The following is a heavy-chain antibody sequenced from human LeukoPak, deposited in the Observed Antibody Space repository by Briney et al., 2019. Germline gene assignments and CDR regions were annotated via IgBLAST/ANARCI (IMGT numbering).Heavy chain of an antibody. Sequence: SETLSLTCTVSGGSIINYYWSWLRQPPGKGLEWIGYIYYSGSTKYNPSLKSRVTISVDTSKNQFSLKLSSVTAADTAVYYSARVLHSGYSDYWGQGTLVTVSS. CDR3: ARVLHSGYSDY. J-gene: IGHJ4*02. V-gene: IGHV4-59*01. CDR1: GGSIINYY. D-gene: IGHD1-26*01. CDR2: IYYSGST.